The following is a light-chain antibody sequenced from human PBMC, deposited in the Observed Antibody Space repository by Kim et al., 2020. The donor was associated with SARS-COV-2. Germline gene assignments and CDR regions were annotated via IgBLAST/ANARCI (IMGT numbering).Light chain of an antibody. CDR1: SLRSYY. J-gene: IGLJ2*01. CDR2: GKN. V-gene: IGLV3-19*01. Sequence: SSELTQDPAVSVALGQTVRITCQGDSLRSYYASWYQQKPGQAPVLVIYGKNNRPSGIPDRFSGSSSGNTASLTITGAQAEDEADYYCNSPDSSGKEVVFG. CDR3: NSPDSSGKEVV.